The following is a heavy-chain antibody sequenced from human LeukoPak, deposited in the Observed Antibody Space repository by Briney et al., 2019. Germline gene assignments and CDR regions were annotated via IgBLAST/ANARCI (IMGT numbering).Heavy chain of an antibody. J-gene: IGHJ4*02. CDR1: GESITAYY. Sequence: SETLSLTCAVYGESITAYYWTWIRQPPGKRLEWIGEVRHSGSTNYNPSLKSRVTMPVDMSKNQFSLKLNSVTAADTAVYYCAGATATGTGRAFHYWAQGNLVPVSS. CDR2: VRHSGST. V-gene: IGHV4-34*01. D-gene: IGHD3-10*01. CDR3: AGATATGTGRAFHY.